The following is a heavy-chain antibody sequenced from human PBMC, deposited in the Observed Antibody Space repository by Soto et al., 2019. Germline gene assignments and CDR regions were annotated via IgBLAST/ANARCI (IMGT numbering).Heavy chain of an antibody. CDR3: AHSLIQTPNFDR. V-gene: IGHV2-5*02. CDR1: GFSLTTAGVR. CDR2: IYWDDDK. Sequence: QITLKESGPTLVKPTQTLTLTCTFSGFSLTTAGVRVGWIRQTPGKALEWLALIYWDDDKRYSSSLKSRLTITKDSSKNQVVLTMTNVHPVDTGTYYCAHSLIQTPNFDRWGQGTVVTVSS. J-gene: IGHJ5*02.